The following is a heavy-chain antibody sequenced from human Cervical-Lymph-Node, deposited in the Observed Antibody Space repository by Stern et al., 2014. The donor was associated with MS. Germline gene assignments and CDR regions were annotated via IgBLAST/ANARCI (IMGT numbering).Heavy chain of an antibody. Sequence: VQLVESGAEVKKPGSSVKVSCKASGGTFSSYAISWVRQAPGQGLEWMGGIIPIFGTASYAPKVQGRVTIPADESTSTAYMELSSLRSEDTAVYYCARGELKEGLVRGMDVWGQGTTVTVSS. J-gene: IGHJ6*02. D-gene: IGHD1-26*01. V-gene: IGHV1-69*01. CDR2: IIPIFGTA. CDR3: ARGELKEGLVRGMDV. CDR1: GGTFSSYA.